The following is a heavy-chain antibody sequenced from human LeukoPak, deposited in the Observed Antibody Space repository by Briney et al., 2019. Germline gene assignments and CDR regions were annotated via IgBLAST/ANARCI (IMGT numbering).Heavy chain of an antibody. CDR1: GFTFSNYA. CDR3: AKAALAGDYNFWTDYYPFYFDY. Sequence: GGSLRLSCAASGFTFSNYAVSWVRPAPGKGLDWVSSISAGGSSKYHADAVQGRFTISRDNSKSTLYLQMNSLRAEDTAIYYCAKAALAGDYNFWTDYYPFYFDYWGQGTLVTVPS. V-gene: IGHV3-23*01. J-gene: IGHJ4*02. CDR2: ISAGGSSK. D-gene: IGHD3-3*01.